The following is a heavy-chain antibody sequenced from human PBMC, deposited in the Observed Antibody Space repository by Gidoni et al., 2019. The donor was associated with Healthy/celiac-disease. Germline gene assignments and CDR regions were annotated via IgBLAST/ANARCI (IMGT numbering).Heavy chain of an antibody. D-gene: IGHD3-22*01. CDR2: ISWNSGSI. V-gene: IGHV3-9*01. Sequence: EVQLVESGGGLVQPGRSLRLSCAASGFTFDDYAMHWVRQAPGKGLEWVSGISWNSGSIGYADSVKGRFTISRDNAKNSLYLQMNSLRAEDTALYYCAKVGGYSHKYYFDYWGQG. CDR1: GFTFDDYA. J-gene: IGHJ4*02. CDR3: AKVGGYSHKYYFDY.